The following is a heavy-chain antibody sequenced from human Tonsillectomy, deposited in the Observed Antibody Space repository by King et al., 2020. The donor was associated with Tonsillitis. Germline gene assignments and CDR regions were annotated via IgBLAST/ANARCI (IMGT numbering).Heavy chain of an antibody. CDR2: IFPVDSDT. V-gene: IGHV5-51*01. D-gene: IGHD2-21*02. CDR3: ARPRHCGGDCYSHYYFDY. J-gene: IGHJ4*02. Sequence: EVQLVESGAEVKKPGESLKISCKGSGYSFTSYWIGWVRQMPGKSLEWMGIIFPVDSDTRYSPSFQGQVTISAAKSISTAYLQWSSLKASDTAMYYCARPRHCGGDCYSHYYFDYWGQGTLVTVSS. CDR1: GYSFTSYW.